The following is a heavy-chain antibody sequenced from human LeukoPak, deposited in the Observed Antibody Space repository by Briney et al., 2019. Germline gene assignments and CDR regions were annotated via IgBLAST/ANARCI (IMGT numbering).Heavy chain of an antibody. D-gene: IGHD2-2*01. CDR1: GGSISSGDYY. Sequence: KPSQTLSLTCTVSGGSISSGDYYWSWIRQPPGKGLEWIGYIHYSGSTYYNPSLKSRVTISVDTSKIQFSLKLSSVTAADTAVYYCARARGLYCSSTSCYADAFDIWGQGTMVTVSS. V-gene: IGHV4-30-4*08. CDR2: IHYSGST. J-gene: IGHJ3*02. CDR3: ARARGLYCSSTSCYADAFDI.